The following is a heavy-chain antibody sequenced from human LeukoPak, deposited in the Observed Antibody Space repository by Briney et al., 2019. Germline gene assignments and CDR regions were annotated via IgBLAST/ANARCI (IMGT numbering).Heavy chain of an antibody. CDR3: ARELTRRTTRFDS. Sequence: GGSLRLSCAASGFTFSNYCMNWVRQAPGKGLEWVSSISTSSAYIYYADSLKGRFTISRDNARNSLYLQMNSLRSEDTAVYYCARELTRRTTRFDSWGQGTLVTVSS. CDR1: GFTFSNYC. V-gene: IGHV3-21*01. CDR2: ISTSSAYI. D-gene: IGHD1-7*01. J-gene: IGHJ4*02.